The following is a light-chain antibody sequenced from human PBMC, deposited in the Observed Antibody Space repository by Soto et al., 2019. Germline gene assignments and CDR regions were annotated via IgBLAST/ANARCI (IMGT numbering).Light chain of an antibody. CDR2: DVS. J-gene: IGLJ1*01. V-gene: IGLV2-14*03. CDR3: SSYTSSSTYV. Sequence: QSVLTQPASVSGSPGQSIAISCTGTSSDVGAYNYVSWYQQHPGKAPKLMIYDVSNRPSGVSNRFSGSKSDNTASLTISGLQADDEADDYCSSYTSSSTYVFGTGTKVTVL. CDR1: SSDVGAYNY.